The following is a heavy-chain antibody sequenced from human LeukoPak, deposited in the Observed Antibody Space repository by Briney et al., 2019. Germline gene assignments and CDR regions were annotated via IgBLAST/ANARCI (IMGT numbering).Heavy chain of an antibody. Sequence: PSETLSLTCAVYGGSFSGYYWSWIRQPPGKGLEWIGEINHSGSTNYNPSLKSRVTISVDTSKNQFSLKLSSETAADTAVYYCARVRRIAAAGLPYYYYGMDVWGQGTTVTVSS. CDR1: GGSFSGYY. CDR2: INHSGST. V-gene: IGHV4-34*01. J-gene: IGHJ6*02. D-gene: IGHD6-13*01. CDR3: ARVRRIAAAGLPYYYYGMDV.